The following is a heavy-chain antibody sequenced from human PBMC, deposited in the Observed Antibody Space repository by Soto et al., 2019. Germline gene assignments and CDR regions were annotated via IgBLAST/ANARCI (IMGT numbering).Heavy chain of an antibody. Sequence: SETLSLTCTVSGGSISSSSYYWGWIRQPPGKGLEWIGSIYYSGSTYYNPSLKSRVTISVDTSKNQFSLKLRSVTAADTAVYYCARLDTAMVFFDYWGQGTLVTVSS. CDR1: GGSISSSSYY. J-gene: IGHJ4*02. V-gene: IGHV4-39*01. CDR2: IYYSGST. D-gene: IGHD5-18*01. CDR3: ARLDTAMVFFDY.